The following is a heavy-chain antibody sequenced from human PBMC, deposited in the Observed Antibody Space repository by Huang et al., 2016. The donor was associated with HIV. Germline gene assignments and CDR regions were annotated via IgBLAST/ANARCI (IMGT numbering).Heavy chain of an antibody. CDR3: ASQHIGAAATWF. J-gene: IGHJ4*02. Sequence: QLQLQESGPGQVKPSETLSLNCTVSGDFISSTNYYWGWIRQSPGTGLVWVGSVYQSGTTNSNPSLNSRFTLSVDTSRNQFSLRLNSVTAADTAVYYCASQHIGAAATWFWGRGTQVAVSS. V-gene: IGHV4-39*01. CDR1: GDFISSTNYY. CDR2: VYQSGTT. D-gene: IGHD6-13*01.